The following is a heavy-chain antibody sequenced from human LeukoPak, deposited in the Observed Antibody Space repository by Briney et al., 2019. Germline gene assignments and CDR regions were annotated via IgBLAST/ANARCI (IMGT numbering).Heavy chain of an antibody. CDR1: GFTFSSYG. CDR2: IKPDGSEK. D-gene: IGHD6-19*01. J-gene: IGHJ4*02. CDR3: ARDASAHY. V-gene: IGHV3-7*01. Sequence: GGTLRLSCEASGFTFSSYGMNWVRQDPGKGLEWVASIKPDGSEKYYLDSVKGRFTISRDNARDSLYLQMNSLRDDDTSVYFCARDASAHYWGRGTLVTVSS.